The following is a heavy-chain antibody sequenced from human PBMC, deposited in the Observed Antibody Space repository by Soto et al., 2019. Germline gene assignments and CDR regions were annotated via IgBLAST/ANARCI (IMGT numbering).Heavy chain of an antibody. CDR3: ARHVASDRWCYFDN. Sequence: ELQLLQSAAEVKKPGESLRISCEGFGYSFTTYWIGWVRQMPGKGLEWMGIIYPPNSETIYSPSFEGRVTISVDKSINTAFVQWISLEASDTAMYYCARHVASDRWCYFDNWGQGTLVSVSS. V-gene: IGHV5-51*01. D-gene: IGHD2-8*02. CDR1: GYSFTTYW. J-gene: IGHJ4*02. CDR2: IYPPNSET.